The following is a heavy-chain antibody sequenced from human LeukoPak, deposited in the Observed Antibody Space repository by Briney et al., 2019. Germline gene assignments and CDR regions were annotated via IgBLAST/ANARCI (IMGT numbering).Heavy chain of an antibody. CDR3: ARYMDYYFDY. D-gene: IGHD3/OR15-3a*01. V-gene: IGHV4-59*01. CDR2: IYYSGST. Sequence: SETLSLTCTVSGCSISSYYWSWIRQPPGKGLEWIGYIYYSGSTNYNPSLKSRVTISVDTSKNQFSLKLSSVTAADTAVYYCARYMDYYFDYWGQGTLVTVSS. J-gene: IGHJ4*02. CDR1: GCSISSYY.